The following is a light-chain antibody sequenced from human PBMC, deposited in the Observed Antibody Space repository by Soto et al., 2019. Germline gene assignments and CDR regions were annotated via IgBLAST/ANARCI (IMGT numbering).Light chain of an antibody. CDR2: AAS. CDR1: RNLGSGY. CDR3: QQYDTSPRT. V-gene: IGKV3-20*01. Sequence: EIVLTQSPATLSLSPGERATLSCRASRNLGSGYLAWYQQKPGQAPRILIYAASSRATGIPDRFSGSGSGTDFTLSISRLEPEDFAVYYCQQYDTSPRTFGQGTKVDIK. J-gene: IGKJ1*01.